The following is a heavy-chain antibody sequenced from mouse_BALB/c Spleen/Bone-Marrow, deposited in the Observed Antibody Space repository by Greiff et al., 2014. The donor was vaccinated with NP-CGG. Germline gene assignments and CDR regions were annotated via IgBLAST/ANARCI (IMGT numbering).Heavy chain of an antibody. CDR3: ARFPFYYGSSFYYFDY. Sequence: DLVKPGASVNLSCKASGYTFTSYWINWIKQRPGQGLEWIGRIAPGSGSTYYNEMFKGKATLTVDTSSSTAYIQLSSLSSEDSAVYFCARFPFYYGSSFYYFDYWGQGTTLTVSS. V-gene: IGHV1S41*01. CDR2: IAPGSGST. J-gene: IGHJ2*01. CDR1: GYTFTSYW. D-gene: IGHD1-1*01.